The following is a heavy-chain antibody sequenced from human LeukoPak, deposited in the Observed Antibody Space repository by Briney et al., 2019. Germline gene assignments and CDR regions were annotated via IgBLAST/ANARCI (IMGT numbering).Heavy chain of an antibody. CDR1: GGSISSTNYY. Sequence: SETLSLTCTVSGGSISSTNYYWGWIRQPPGKGLEWIGCIYYSGSTYYNPSLKSRVTISVDTSKNQFSLRLSSVTAADTALYYCARQWGSGWDYYNGMDVWGQGTTVTVSS. CDR2: IYYSGST. D-gene: IGHD6-19*01. J-gene: IGHJ6*02. CDR3: ARQWGSGWDYYNGMDV. V-gene: IGHV4-39*01.